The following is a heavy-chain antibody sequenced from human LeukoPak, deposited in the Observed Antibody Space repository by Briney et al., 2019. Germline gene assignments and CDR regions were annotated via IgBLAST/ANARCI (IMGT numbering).Heavy chain of an antibody. J-gene: IGHJ4*02. V-gene: IGHV4-38-2*02. CDR2: IYHSANT. CDR3: ARAMGGTISTFDY. CDR1: GYSISSGYY. D-gene: IGHD1-26*01. Sequence: SETLSLTCTVSGYSISSGYYWGWIRQPPGKGLEWIGSIYHSANTYYNPSLKSRVTISVDTSKNQFSLKLSSVTAADTAVYYCARAMGGTISTFDYWGQGTLVTASS.